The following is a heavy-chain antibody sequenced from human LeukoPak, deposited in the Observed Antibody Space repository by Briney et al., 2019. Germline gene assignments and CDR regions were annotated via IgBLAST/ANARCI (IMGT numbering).Heavy chain of an antibody. Sequence: PGGSLRLSCAASGFTFSSYAMNWVRQPPGRGLEWVSIISGSGDRTYYTDSVKGRLTISRDNSRNTLYLQMSSLRTEDTAVYYCAKIPQVGTTSVPNFDYWGQGTLVTVSS. J-gene: IGHJ4*02. CDR1: GFTFSSYA. CDR2: ISGSGDRT. V-gene: IGHV3-23*01. D-gene: IGHD2/OR15-2a*01. CDR3: AKIPQVGTTSVPNFDY.